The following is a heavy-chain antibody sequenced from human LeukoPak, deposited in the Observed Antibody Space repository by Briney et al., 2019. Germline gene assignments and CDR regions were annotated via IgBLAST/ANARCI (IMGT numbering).Heavy chain of an antibody. D-gene: IGHD6-6*01. J-gene: IGHJ4*02. CDR2: ITASGGDT. Sequence: PGGSLRLSCAASGFTFSNYAMSWVRQAPGKGLEWFSAITASGGDTYHADSVKGRFSVSRDNSKNTLYPQMNNLRVEDTALYFCAKESSSSRPYYFDYWGQGTLVTVSS. CDR1: GFTFSNYA. CDR3: AKESSSSRPYYFDY. V-gene: IGHV3-23*01.